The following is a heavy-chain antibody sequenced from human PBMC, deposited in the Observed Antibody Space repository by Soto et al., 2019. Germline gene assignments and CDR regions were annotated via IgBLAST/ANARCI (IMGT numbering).Heavy chain of an antibody. Sequence: GGSLRLSCAASGFTFSSYGMHWVRQAPGKGLEWVAVISYDGSNKYYADSVKGRFTISRDNSKNTLYLQMNSLRAEDTAVYYFAKDGPPPYCSGGSCYSGGLDYWGQGTLVTVSS. CDR1: GFTFSSYG. V-gene: IGHV3-30*18. CDR2: ISYDGSNK. D-gene: IGHD2-15*01. J-gene: IGHJ4*02. CDR3: AKDGPPPYCSGGSCYSGGLDY.